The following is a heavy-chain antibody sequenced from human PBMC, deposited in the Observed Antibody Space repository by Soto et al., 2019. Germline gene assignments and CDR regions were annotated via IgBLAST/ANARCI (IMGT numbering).Heavy chain of an antibody. CDR1: GGTFSSYA. J-gene: IGHJ6*02. D-gene: IGHD2-15*01. CDR3: ARDNGYCSGGSCYSIAYGMDV. V-gene: IGHV1-69*01. Sequence: QAQLVQSGAEVKKPGSSVKVSCKASGGTFSSYAISWVRQAPGQGLEWMGGIIPIFGTANYAQKFQGRVTITADESTSTAYMELSSLRSEDMAVYYCARDNGYCSGGSCYSIAYGMDVWGQGTTVTVSS. CDR2: IIPIFGTA.